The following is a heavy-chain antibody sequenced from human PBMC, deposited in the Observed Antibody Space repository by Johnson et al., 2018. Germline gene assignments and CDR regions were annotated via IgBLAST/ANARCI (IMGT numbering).Heavy chain of an antibody. Sequence: QVQLVQSGAEMKKPGASVKVSCKASGYTFTNYFMHWVRQAPGQGLEWMGMINPSSGGTSYAQKFQGRVTMTRDTSTTTVYMELSSLRSEDTALYYCARNYCAGMDVWGHGTTVSVSS. V-gene: IGHV1-46*01. J-gene: IGHJ6*02. CDR2: INPSSGGT. CDR1: GYTFTNYF. CDR3: ARNYCAGMDV.